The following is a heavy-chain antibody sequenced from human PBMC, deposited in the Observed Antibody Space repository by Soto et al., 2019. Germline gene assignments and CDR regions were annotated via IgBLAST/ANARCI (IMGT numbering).Heavy chain of an antibody. Sequence: QVQLVESGGGVVQPGRSLRLSCAASGFTFSSYAMHWVRQAPGKGLEWVAVISYDGSNKYYADSVKGRFTISRDNSKNTLYLQMNSLRAEDTAVYYCAREQWVDRDDYYYYYGMDVWGQGTTVTVSS. CDR2: ISYDGSNK. J-gene: IGHJ6*02. CDR1: GFTFSSYA. V-gene: IGHV3-30-3*01. CDR3: AREQWVDRDDYYYYYGMDV. D-gene: IGHD6-19*01.